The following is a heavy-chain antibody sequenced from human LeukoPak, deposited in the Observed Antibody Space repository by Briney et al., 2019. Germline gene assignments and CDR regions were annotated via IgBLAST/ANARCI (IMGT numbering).Heavy chain of an antibody. CDR1: GGSISSSNW. CDR3: ARGSRYCGGDCYSPWRGQGS. V-gene: IGHV4-4*02. Sequence: SGTLSLTCAVSGGSISSSNWWGWGRQPPGKGPGWIGENYHSGGTNYNPSLKSRVTISVDKSKNQFSLKLSSVTAADTAVYYCARGSRYCGGDCYSPWRGQGSWGQGTLVTVSS. CDR2: NYHSGGT. J-gene: IGHJ5*02. D-gene: IGHD2-21*02.